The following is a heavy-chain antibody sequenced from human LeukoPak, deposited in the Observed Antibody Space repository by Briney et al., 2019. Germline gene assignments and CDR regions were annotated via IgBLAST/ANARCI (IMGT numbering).Heavy chain of an antibody. CDR1: GFTFSSYS. CDR3: ARGSSVGATPGFDY. CDR2: ISSSSSTI. D-gene: IGHD1-26*01. Sequence: AGGSLRLSCAASGFTFSSYSMNWVRQAPGKGLEWVSYISSSSSTIYYADSVKGRFTISRDNAKNTLYLQMNSLRAEDTAVYYCARGSSVGATPGFDYWGQGTLVTVSS. J-gene: IGHJ4*02. V-gene: IGHV3-48*04.